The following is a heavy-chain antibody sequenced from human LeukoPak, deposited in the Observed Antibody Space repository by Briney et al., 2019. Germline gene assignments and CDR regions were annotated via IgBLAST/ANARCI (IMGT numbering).Heavy chain of an antibody. V-gene: IGHV1-69*13. CDR3: ARDIGIVGADMDDAFDI. Sequence: GASVKVSCKASGGTFSSYAISLVRQAPGQGLVWMGGIIPIFGTANYAQKFQGRVTITADESTSTAYMELSSLRSEDTAVYYCARDIGIVGADMDDAFDIWGQGTMVTVSS. J-gene: IGHJ3*02. CDR1: GGTFSSYA. CDR2: IIPIFGTA. D-gene: IGHD1-26*01.